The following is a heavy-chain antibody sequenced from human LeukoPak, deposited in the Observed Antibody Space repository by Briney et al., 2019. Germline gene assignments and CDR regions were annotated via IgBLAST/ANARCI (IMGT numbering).Heavy chain of an antibody. CDR2: ISWNSGSI. CDR1: GFTFDDYA. Sequence: GRSLRLSCAASGFTFDDYAMHWVRQAPGKGLEWVSGISWNSGSIGYADSVKGRFTISRDNAKNSLYLQMNSLRAEDTALYYCAKPSSPPIWSGYYGDFGYWGQGTLVTVSS. CDR3: AKPSSPPIWSGYYGDFGY. V-gene: IGHV3-9*01. D-gene: IGHD3-3*01. J-gene: IGHJ4*02.